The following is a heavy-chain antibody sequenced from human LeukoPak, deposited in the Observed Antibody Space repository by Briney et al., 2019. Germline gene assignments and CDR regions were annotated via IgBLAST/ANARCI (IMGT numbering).Heavy chain of an antibody. CDR3: ARHRVAIAARYGPGFDP. CDR2: IYHGGST. D-gene: IGHD6-6*01. CDR1: GYSISSGYY. Sequence: SETLSLTCTVSGYSISSGYYWGWIRQPPGKGLEWIGSIYHGGSTYYNPSLKSRVTISVDTSKNQFSLNLSSVTAADTAVYYCARHRVAIAARYGPGFDPWGQGTLVTVSS. J-gene: IGHJ5*02. V-gene: IGHV4-38-2*02.